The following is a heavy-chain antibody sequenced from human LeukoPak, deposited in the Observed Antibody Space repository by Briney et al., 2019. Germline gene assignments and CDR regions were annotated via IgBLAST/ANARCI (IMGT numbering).Heavy chain of an antibody. J-gene: IGHJ4*02. Sequence: PGGSLRLSCAASGFTFSSYAMSWVRQAPGKRLEWVSAISGSGGSTYYADSVKGRFTISRDDSKNTLYLQMNSLRAEDTAVYYCAKTTSYDYVWGSYRLTFWGQGTLVTVSS. CDR3: AKTTSYDYVWGSYRLTF. CDR1: GFTFSSYA. D-gene: IGHD3-16*02. CDR2: ISGSGGST. V-gene: IGHV3-23*01.